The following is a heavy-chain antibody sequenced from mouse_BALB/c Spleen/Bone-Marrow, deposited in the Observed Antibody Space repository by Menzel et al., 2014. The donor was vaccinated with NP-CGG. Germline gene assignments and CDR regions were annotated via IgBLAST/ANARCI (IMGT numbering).Heavy chain of an antibody. J-gene: IGHJ2*01. CDR2: IYYSGTI. CDR3: ARELYYFDY. Sequence: EVMLVESGPGLVKPSQTVSLTCTVTGISITTGNYRWSWIRQFPGNKLEWIGYIYYSGTITYNPSLTGRTTITRDTSKNQFFLEMNSLTAEDTATYYCARELYYFDYWGQGTTLTVSS. V-gene: IGHV3-5*02. CDR1: GISITTGNYR.